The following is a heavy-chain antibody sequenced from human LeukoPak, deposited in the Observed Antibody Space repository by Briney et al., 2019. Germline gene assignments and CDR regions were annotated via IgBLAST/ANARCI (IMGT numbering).Heavy chain of an antibody. CDR2: INHSGSI. Sequence: SETLSLTCAVYGGSFSGYYWSWIRQPPGKGLEWIGEINHSGSINYNPSRKSRVTISVDTSKNQFSLKLSSVTAADTAVYYCARGSTITMIVVVKNWFDSWGQGTLVTVSS. V-gene: IGHV4-34*01. D-gene: IGHD3-22*01. J-gene: IGHJ5*01. CDR3: ARGSTITMIVVVKNWFDS. CDR1: GGSFSGYY.